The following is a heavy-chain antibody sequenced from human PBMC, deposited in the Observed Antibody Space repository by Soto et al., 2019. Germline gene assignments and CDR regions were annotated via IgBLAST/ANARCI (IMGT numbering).Heavy chain of an antibody. CDR3: ATRGDYGDSPYYYYYYMDV. V-gene: IGHV5-51*01. Sequence: GESLKISCKGSGYSFTSYWIGWVRQMPGKGLEWMGIIYPGDSDTRYSPSFQGQVTISADKSISTAYLQWSSLKASDTAMYYCATRGDYGDSPYYYYYYMDVWGKGTTVTVSS. J-gene: IGHJ6*03. CDR1: GYSFTSYW. D-gene: IGHD4-17*01. CDR2: IYPGDSDT.